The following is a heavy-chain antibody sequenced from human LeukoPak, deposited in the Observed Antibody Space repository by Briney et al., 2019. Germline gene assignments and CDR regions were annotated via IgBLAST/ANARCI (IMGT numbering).Heavy chain of an antibody. J-gene: IGHJ5*02. CDR2: ISHDGSKI. CDR1: GFTFFSYG. Sequence: GGSLRLSCAASGFTFFSYGMHWVRQAPGKGLEWVAVISHDGSKIHYGNSVKGRFTISRDNSKSTLYLQMNSLKPEDTAVYYCAKDPYRVVVATGNYLDPWGQGTLVTVSS. D-gene: IGHD2-15*01. V-gene: IGHV3-30*18. CDR3: AKDPYRVVVATGNYLDP.